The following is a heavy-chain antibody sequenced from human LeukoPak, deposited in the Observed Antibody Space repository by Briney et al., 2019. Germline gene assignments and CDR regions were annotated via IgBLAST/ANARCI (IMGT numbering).Heavy chain of an antibody. CDR2: ISSSSSYS. Sequence: SLRLSCAASGFTLRSHSMNWVRQAPGKGLEWVSSISSSSSYSYNADSVRGRFIISRDNADNFLYLQMNSLRAEDTAVYYCARDISQQMYYMDVWGKGTTVTVSS. J-gene: IGHJ6*03. CDR1: GFTLRSHS. D-gene: IGHD6-13*01. CDR3: ARDISQQMYYMDV. V-gene: IGHV3-21*04.